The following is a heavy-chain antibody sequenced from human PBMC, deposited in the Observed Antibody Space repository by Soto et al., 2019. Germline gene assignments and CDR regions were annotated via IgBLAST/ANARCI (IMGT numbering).Heavy chain of an antibody. CDR1: GGTFSSYA. V-gene: IGHV1-69*13. CDR3: ARVKSFGVVMKSNWFYP. J-gene: IGHJ5*02. D-gene: IGHD3-3*01. Sequence: ALVKVSCKASGGTFSSYAISWVRQAPGQGLEWMGGIIPIFGTANYAQKFQGRVTITADESTSTAYMELSSLRSEDTAVYYCARVKSFGVVMKSNWFYPWGQGTLVTVSS. CDR2: IIPIFGTA.